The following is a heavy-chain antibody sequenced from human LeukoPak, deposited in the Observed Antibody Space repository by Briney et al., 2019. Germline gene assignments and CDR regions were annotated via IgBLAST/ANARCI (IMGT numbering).Heavy chain of an antibody. CDR1: GFNFSSYS. V-gene: IGHV3-48*03. D-gene: IGHD3-10*02. J-gene: IGHJ6*04. CDR3: AELGITMIGGV. Sequence: GGSLRLSCAASGFNFSSYSMNWVRQAPGKGLEWVSYISSSGSTIYYADSVKGRFTISRDNAKNSLYLQMNSLRAEDTAVYYCAELGITMIGGVWGKGTTVTISS. CDR2: ISSSGSTI.